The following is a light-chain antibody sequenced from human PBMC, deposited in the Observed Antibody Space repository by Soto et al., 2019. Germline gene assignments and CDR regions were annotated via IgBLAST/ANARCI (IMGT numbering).Light chain of an antibody. CDR3: QQYGDYTT. CDR1: QSISSW. CDR2: QAS. J-gene: IGKJ1*01. Sequence: DLQMTHSPSTLSASVGDRVTITCRASQSISSWLAWYQQKPGKAPKLLIYQASNLQTGVPSRFSGSGSGTEFTLTISSLQPDDFATYYCQQYGDYTTFGRGTKV. V-gene: IGKV1-5*03.